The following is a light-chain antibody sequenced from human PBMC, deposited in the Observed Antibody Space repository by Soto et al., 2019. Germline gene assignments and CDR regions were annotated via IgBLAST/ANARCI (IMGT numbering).Light chain of an antibody. CDR2: DAS. V-gene: IGKV3-15*01. CDR1: QSIRSN. Sequence: EIVMTQSPATLSVSPGERATLSCRASQSIRSNLAWYQQKPGQAPRLLIYDASTRATAIPARFSSSGSGTEFTLTISSLQSEDFAVYYCQQYNNWPPWTFGQGTKVEIK. J-gene: IGKJ1*01. CDR3: QQYNNWPPWT.